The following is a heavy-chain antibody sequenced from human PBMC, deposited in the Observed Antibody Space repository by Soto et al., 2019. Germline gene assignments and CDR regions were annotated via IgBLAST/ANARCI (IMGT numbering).Heavy chain of an antibody. CDR3: TTEPGRVGCTNGVCYPSDYYYYYGMDV. V-gene: IGHV3-15*01. CDR2: IKSKTDGGTT. J-gene: IGHJ6*02. CDR1: GFTFSNAW. D-gene: IGHD2-8*01. Sequence: EVQLVESGGGLVKPGGSLRLSCAASGFTFSNAWMSWVRQAPGKGLEWVGRIKSKTDGGTTDYAAPVKGRFTISRDDSKNTLYLQMNSLKTEDTAVYYCTTEPGRVGCTNGVCYPSDYYYYYGMDVWGQGTTVTVSS.